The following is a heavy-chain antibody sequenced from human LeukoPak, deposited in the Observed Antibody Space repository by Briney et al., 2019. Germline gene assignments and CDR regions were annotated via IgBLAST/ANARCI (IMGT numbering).Heavy chain of an antibody. CDR1: GGSISSYY. Sequence: SETLSLTCTVPGGSISSYYWSWIRQPAGKGLEWIGRIYTSGSTNYNPSLKSRVTMSVDTSKNQFSLKLSSVTAADTAVYYCARTHDYGDFYYFDYWGQGTLVTVSS. V-gene: IGHV4-4*07. CDR2: IYTSGST. CDR3: ARTHDYGDFYYFDY. J-gene: IGHJ4*02. D-gene: IGHD4-17*01.